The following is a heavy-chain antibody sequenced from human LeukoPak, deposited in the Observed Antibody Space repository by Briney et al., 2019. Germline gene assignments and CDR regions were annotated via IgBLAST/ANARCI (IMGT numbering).Heavy chain of an antibody. V-gene: IGHV6-1*01. CDR3: ARDSDSCGWYGNYFDY. Sequence: SQTLSLTCAISGDSVSSNSAAWNWIRQSPSRGLEWLGRTYYRSKWYNDYAVSVKSRITINPDTSKNQFSLQLNSVTPEDTAVYYCARDSDSCGWYGNYFDYWGQGTLVTVSS. J-gene: IGHJ4*02. CDR1: GDSVSSNSAA. D-gene: IGHD6-19*01. CDR2: TYYRSKWYN.